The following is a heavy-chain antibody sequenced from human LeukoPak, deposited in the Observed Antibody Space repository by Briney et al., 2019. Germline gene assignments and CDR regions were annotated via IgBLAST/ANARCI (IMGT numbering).Heavy chain of an antibody. V-gene: IGHV4-59*08. J-gene: IGHJ4*02. D-gene: IGHD5-24*01. Sequence: SETLSLTCTVSGGSMSSYYWSWIRQPPGKGLEWIGYIYYSGSTKYTPSLKSRVTISVDTSKNQFTLKLRSVTAAATAVYYCARGARAGYNLEPFDYWGQGTLVTVSS. CDR1: GGSMSSYY. CDR2: IYYSGST. CDR3: ARGARAGYNLEPFDY.